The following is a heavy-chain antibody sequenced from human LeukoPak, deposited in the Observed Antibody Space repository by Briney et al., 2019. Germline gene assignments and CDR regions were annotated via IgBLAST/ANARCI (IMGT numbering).Heavy chain of an antibody. CDR3: ARAFDYCSGGSCSPVGY. Sequence: GPSVKVSCKASGGTFSSYAISWVRQAPGQGLEWMGRIIPILGIANYAQKFQGRVTITADKSTSTAYMELSSLRSEDTAVYYCARAFDYCSGGSCSPVGYWGQGTLVTVSS. CDR2: IIPILGIA. CDR1: GGTFSSYA. J-gene: IGHJ4*02. V-gene: IGHV1-69*04. D-gene: IGHD2-15*01.